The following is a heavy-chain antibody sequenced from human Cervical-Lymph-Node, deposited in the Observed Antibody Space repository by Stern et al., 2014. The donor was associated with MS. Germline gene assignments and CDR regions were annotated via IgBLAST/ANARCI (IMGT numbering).Heavy chain of an antibody. D-gene: IGHD1-1*01. J-gene: IGHJ5*02. CDR2: TIPLLGLP. CDR3: ERGVVSNRATATLHNLFDP. CDR1: GGTFSSSYA. Sequence: QVQLVQSGAEVKKPGSSVHVSCMASGGTFSSSYAITWMRQAPGQGLEWMVRTIPLLGLPYYAQKFQGRVTITADTSTNTAYMGLNSLTSEDTAVYYCERGVVSNRATATLHNLFDPWGQGTLVTVSS. V-gene: IGHV1-69*09.